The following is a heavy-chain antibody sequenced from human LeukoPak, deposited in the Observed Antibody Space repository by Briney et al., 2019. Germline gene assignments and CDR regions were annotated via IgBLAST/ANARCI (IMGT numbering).Heavy chain of an antibody. D-gene: IGHD7-27*01. V-gene: IGHV3-21*01. J-gene: IGHJ4*02. CDR2: ISSSSSYI. Sequence: GGSLRLSCAAFGFTFSSYSMNWVRQAPGKGLEWVSSISSSSSYIYYADSVKGRFTISRDNAKNSLYLQMNSLRAEDTAVYYCARDQVSWISGEDYWGRGTLVTVSS. CDR1: GFTFSSYS. CDR3: ARDQVSWISGEDY.